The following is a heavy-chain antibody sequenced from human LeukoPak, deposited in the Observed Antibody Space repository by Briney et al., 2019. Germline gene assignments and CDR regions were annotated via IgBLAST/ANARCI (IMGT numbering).Heavy chain of an antibody. CDR2: ISGSSPTMSSSRSTI. J-gene: IGHJ4*02. V-gene: IGHV3-48*01. D-gene: IGHD3-10*01. CDR3: ARGNFYSGSGSSPLDY. Sequence: GGSLRLSCAASGFTFSSYSMNWVRQAPGKGLEWVSYISGSSPTMSSSRSTIYYADSVKGRFTIPRDNAKNSLYLQMNSLRAEDTAVYYCARGNFYSGSGSSPLDYWGQGVLVTVSS. CDR1: GFTFSSYS.